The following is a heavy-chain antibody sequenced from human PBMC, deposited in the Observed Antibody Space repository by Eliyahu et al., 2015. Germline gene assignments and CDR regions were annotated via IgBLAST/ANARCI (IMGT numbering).Heavy chain of an antibody. CDR1: GGSFXGYY. CDR2: INHSGST. V-gene: IGHV4-34*01. J-gene: IGHJ4*02. D-gene: IGHD6-19*01. Sequence: QVQLQQWGAGLLKPSETLSLTCXVYGGSFXGYYWXWIRQPPGKGLEWIGEINHSGSTNYNPSLKSRVTISVDTSKNQFSLKLSSVTAADTAVYYCARRGRYSSGWYPHGSLFDYWGQGTLVTVSS. CDR3: ARRGRYSSGWYPHGSLFDY.